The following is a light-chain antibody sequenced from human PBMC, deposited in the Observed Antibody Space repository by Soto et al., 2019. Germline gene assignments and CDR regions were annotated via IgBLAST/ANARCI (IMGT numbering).Light chain of an antibody. V-gene: IGKV1-39*01. Sequence: QMTQSPSSLSASVGDRVTITCRASQSINNYLHWYQQKPGEAPKLLIYAASTLHSGVPSRFSGRGSGTEFTLIVSGLEPEDFATYYCQQAFSASCTFGQGTKVEIK. CDR1: QSINNY. J-gene: IGKJ2*02. CDR3: QQAFSASCT. CDR2: AAS.